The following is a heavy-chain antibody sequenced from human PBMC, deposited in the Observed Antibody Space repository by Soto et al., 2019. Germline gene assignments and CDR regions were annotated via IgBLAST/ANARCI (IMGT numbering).Heavy chain of an antibody. J-gene: IGHJ3*02. Sequence: SETLSLTCTVSGGSISSYYWSWIRQPPGKGLEWIGYIYYSVSTNYNPSLKSRVTISVDTSKNQFSLKLSSVTAADTAVYYCARRGRRNDAFDIWGQGTMVTVSS. CDR3: ARRGRRNDAFDI. CDR2: IYYSVST. D-gene: IGHD3-10*01. V-gene: IGHV4-59*01. CDR1: GGSISSYY.